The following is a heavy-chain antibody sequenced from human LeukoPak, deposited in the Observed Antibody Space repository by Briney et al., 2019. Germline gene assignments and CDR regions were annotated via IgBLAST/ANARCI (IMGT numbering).Heavy chain of an antibody. J-gene: IGHJ3*02. CDR1: GGSISSSSYY. CDR3: ARGLYSSSWYGI. Sequence: SETLSLTCTVSGGSISSSSYYWGWIRQPPGKGLEWIGSIYYSGSTYYNPSLKSRVTISVDTSKNQFSLKLSSVTAADTAVYYCARGLYSSSWYGIWGQGTMVTVSS. CDR2: IYYSGST. V-gene: IGHV4-39*07. D-gene: IGHD6-13*01.